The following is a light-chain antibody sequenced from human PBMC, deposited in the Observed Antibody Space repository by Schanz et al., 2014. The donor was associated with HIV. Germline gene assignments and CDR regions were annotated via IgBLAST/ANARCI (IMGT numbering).Light chain of an antibody. CDR1: SRDVGGFNL. CDR3: CSYGGSSVV. Sequence: QSALIQPASVSGSPGQSITISCTGTSRDVGGFNLVSWYQHHPGKVPKVMIYEVFKRPSGVSSRVSGSKSGNTASLTISGLQAEDEGKYYCCSYGGSSVVFGGGTKLTVL. J-gene: IGLJ2*01. CDR2: EVF. V-gene: IGLV2-23*02.